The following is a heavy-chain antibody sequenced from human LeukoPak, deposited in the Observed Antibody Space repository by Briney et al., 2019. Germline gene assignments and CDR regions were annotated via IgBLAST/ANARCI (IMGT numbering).Heavy chain of an antibody. CDR2: INHSGST. V-gene: IGHV4-34*01. CDR3: ARTYSSRSPSYFDY. CDR1: GGSFSGYY. D-gene: IGHD6-13*01. Sequence: PSETLPLTCAVYGGSFSGYYWSWIRQPPGKGLEWIGEINHSGSTNYNPSLKSRVTISVDMSKNQFFLKLSSVTAADTAVYYCARTYSSRSPSYFDYWGQGTLVTVSS. J-gene: IGHJ4*02.